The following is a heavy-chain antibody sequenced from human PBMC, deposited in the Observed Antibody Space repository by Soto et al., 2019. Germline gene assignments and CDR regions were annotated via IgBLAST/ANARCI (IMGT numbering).Heavy chain of an antibody. CDR2: IHYSGST. V-gene: IGHV4-30-4*01. Sequence: PSETLSLTCTVSGGSINSGDYYWSWFRQPPGKGLEWIGYIHYSGSTYYSPSLKSRIIISLDTSKNQFSLKVNSVTAADTAVYYGARRRGSGSGHWYDGMDVCGHRPTFTVS. CDR3: ARRRGSGSGHWYDGMDV. D-gene: IGHD3-10*01. CDR1: GGSINSGDYY. J-gene: IGHJ6*02.